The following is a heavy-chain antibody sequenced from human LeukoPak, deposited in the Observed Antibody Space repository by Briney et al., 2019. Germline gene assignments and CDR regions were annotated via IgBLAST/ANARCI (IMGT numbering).Heavy chain of an antibody. J-gene: IGHJ4*02. CDR2: IWFDGSDQ. V-gene: IGHV3-33*01. Sequence: SGGSLRLSCAASGFSFSAYGMHWVRQAPGKGLEWVAVIWFDGSDQYFADSVKGRFTISRDNSKNMLYLQMSSLRDEDTAVYYCARDSGYSYADDYWGQGTLVTVSS. CDR1: GFSFSAYG. D-gene: IGHD5-18*01. CDR3: ARDSGYSYADDY.